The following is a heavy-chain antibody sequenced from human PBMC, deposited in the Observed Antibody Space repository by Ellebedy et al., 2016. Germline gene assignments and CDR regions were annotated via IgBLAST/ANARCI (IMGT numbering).Heavy chain of an antibody. Sequence: GGSLRLXXAASGFPFNIAGMTWVRQAPGKGLEWVATIVFSGTAAYYADSVKGRFIVSRDNTKNSLFLQMNSLEVEDMAVYYCARDGREWSRDCWGQGSLVTVSS. CDR2: IVFSGTAA. D-gene: IGHD3-3*01. V-gene: IGHV3-21*01. CDR3: ARDGREWSRDC. J-gene: IGHJ4*02. CDR1: GFPFNIAG.